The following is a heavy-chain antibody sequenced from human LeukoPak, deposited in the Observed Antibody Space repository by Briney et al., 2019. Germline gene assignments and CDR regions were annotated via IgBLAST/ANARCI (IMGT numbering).Heavy chain of an antibody. CDR3: ARDLSLPLNSSSYYYYYGMDV. J-gene: IGHJ6*02. Sequence: GGSLRLSCSASGFTFSAYAMYWVRQAPGKGLEYVSGISSNGGRSFYADSVKGRFTISRDNSKNTLYLQMNSLRAEDTAVYYCARDLSLPLNSSSYYYYYGMDVWGQGTTVTVSS. CDR1: GFTFSAYA. V-gene: IGHV3-64*04. CDR2: ISSNGGRS. D-gene: IGHD6-6*01.